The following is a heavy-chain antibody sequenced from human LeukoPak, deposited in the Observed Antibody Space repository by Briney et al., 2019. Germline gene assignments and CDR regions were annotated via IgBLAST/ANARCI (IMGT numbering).Heavy chain of an antibody. J-gene: IGHJ6*02. CDR2: ISGDGDTT. V-gene: IGHV3-23*01. CDR1: GITFNKYA. CDR3: VKDQDDYIPYYGMDV. D-gene: IGHD4/OR15-4a*01. Sequence: PGGSLRLSCEASGITFNKYAMSWVRQGPGQGLLWVSGISGDGDTTYYADSVKGRFSISRDNSKNTLYLQMTSLRVEDTGNYYCVKDQDDYIPYYGMDVWGQGTTVTVSS.